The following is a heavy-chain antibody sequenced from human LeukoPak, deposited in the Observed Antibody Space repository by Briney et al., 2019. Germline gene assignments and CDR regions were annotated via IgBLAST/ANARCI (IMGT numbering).Heavy chain of an antibody. V-gene: IGHV4-34*01. J-gene: IGHJ5*02. CDR1: GGFFSGYY. CDR3: ARAIGYCSGGSCYSSRWFDP. D-gene: IGHD2-15*01. CDR2: INHSGST. Sequence: SETLSLTCAVYGGFFSGYYWSWIRQPPGKGLEWIGEINHSGSTNYNPSLKSRVTISIDTSKNQFSLKLSSVTAADTAVYYCARAIGYCSGGSCYSSRWFDPWGQGTLVTVSS.